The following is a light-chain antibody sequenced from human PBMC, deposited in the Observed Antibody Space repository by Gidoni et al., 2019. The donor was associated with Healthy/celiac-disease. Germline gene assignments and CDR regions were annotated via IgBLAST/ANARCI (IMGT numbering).Light chain of an antibody. J-gene: IGLJ3*02. V-gene: IGLV2-14*01. CDR1: SSDVGGYNY. Sequence: QSALTQTASVSGSPGQPITISCTGTSSDVGGYNYVSCYQQHPRKAPKLMIYDVTNQPSGVSNRFSGSKSGNTASLTISGLPAEDEADYYCSSYTSSSTAVFGGGTKLTVL. CDR3: SSYTSSSTAV. CDR2: DVT.